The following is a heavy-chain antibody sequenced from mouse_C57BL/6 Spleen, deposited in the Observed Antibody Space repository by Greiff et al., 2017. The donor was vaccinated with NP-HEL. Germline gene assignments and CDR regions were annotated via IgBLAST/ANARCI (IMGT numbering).Heavy chain of an antibody. CDR2: ISSGSSTI. J-gene: IGHJ1*03. CDR1: GFTFSDYG. Sequence: EVKLQESGGGLVKPGGSLKLSCTASGFTFSDYGMHWVRQAPEKGLEWVAYISSGSSTIYYADTVKGRFTISRDNAKNTLFLQMTSLRSEDTAMYYCAREYGNFWYFDVWGTGTTVTVSS. CDR3: AREYGNFWYFDV. D-gene: IGHD2-1*01. V-gene: IGHV5-17*01.